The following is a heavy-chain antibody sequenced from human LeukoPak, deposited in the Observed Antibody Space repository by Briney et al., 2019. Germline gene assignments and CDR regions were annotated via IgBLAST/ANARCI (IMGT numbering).Heavy chain of an antibody. V-gene: IGHV3-30*18. CDR2: ISYDGSNK. J-gene: IGHJ4*02. CDR3: AKVVYYGSGSLGGFDY. D-gene: IGHD3-10*01. Sequence: PGMSLRLSCAASGFTFSSYGMHWVRQAPGKGLEWVAVISYDGSNKYYADSVKGRFTISRDNSKNTLYLQMNSLRAEDTAVYYCAKVVYYGSGSLGGFDYWGQGTLVTVSS. CDR1: GFTFSSYG.